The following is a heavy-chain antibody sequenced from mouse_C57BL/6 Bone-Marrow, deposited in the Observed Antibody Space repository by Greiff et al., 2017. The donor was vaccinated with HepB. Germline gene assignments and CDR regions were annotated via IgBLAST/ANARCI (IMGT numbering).Heavy chain of an antibody. J-gene: IGHJ4*01. CDR1: GFTFTDYY. CDR3: ARYPYSNYDVCYAMDY. V-gene: IGHV7-3*01. D-gene: IGHD2-5*01. Sequence: EVNLVESGGGLVQPGGSLSLSCAASGFTFTDYYMSWVRQPPGKALEWLGFIRNKANGYTTEYSASVKGRFTISRDNSQSILYLQMNALRAEDSATDYCARYPYSNYDVCYAMDYWGQGTSVTVSS. CDR2: IRNKANGYTT.